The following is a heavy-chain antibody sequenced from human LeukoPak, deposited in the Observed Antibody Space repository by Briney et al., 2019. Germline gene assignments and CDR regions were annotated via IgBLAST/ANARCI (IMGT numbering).Heavy chain of an antibody. CDR2: INSDGSST. J-gene: IGHJ4*02. Sequence: PGGSLRLSCAASGFTFSSYWVHWVRQAPGKGLVWVSRINSDGSSTSYADSVKGRFTISRDNAKNTLYLQMNSLRAEDTAVYYCVRGGDIVVVPAAILSYWGQGTLVTVSS. V-gene: IGHV3-74*01. D-gene: IGHD2-2*02. CDR3: VRGGDIVVVPAAILSY. CDR1: GFTFSSYW.